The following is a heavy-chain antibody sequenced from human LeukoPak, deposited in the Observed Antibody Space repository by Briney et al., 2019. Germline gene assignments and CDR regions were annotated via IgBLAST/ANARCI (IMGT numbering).Heavy chain of an antibody. Sequence: PSETLSLTCTVSGGSISSSSYYWGWIRQPPGKGLEWIGSIYYSGCTYYNPSLKSRVTILVDTSKNQFSLKLSSVTAADTAVYYCARTYGSGSYFDYWGQGTLVTVSS. CDR3: ARTYGSGSYFDY. CDR2: IYYSGCT. CDR1: GGSISSSSYY. J-gene: IGHJ4*02. D-gene: IGHD3-10*01. V-gene: IGHV4-39*07.